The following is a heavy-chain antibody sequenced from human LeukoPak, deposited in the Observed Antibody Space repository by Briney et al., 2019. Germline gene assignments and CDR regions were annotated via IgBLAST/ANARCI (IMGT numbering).Heavy chain of an antibody. Sequence: PSETLSLTCAVSGGSISSGGYSWSWIRQPPGKGLEGIGYIYYSGSTYYNPSLKSRFTISVDTSKNQFSLKLSSVTAADTAVYYCARCYGDYYFDYWGQGTLVTVSS. CDR2: IYYSGST. J-gene: IGHJ4*02. D-gene: IGHD4-17*01. CDR3: ARCYGDYYFDY. V-gene: IGHV4-30-4*07. CDR1: GGSISSGGYS.